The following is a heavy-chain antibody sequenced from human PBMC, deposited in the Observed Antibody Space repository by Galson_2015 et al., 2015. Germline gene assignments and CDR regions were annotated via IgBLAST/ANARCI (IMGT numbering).Heavy chain of an antibody. CDR3: AKGMDSDFYYANDY. J-gene: IGHJ4*02. D-gene: IGHD3-22*01. V-gene: IGHV3-23*01. Sequence: SLRLSCAASGFTFSSYAMSWVRQAPGKGLEWVSLITASGGSPYYADSVKRRFTISRDNSKNTLYLQMNSLRAEDTAMYYCAKGMDSDFYYANDYWGQGTLVTVSS. CDR2: ITASGGSP. CDR1: GFTFSSYA.